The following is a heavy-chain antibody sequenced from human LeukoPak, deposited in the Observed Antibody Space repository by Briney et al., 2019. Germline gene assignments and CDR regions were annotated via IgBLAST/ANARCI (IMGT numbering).Heavy chain of an antibody. CDR3: ARARRSVGATTFGWFDP. V-gene: IGHV1-2*02. D-gene: IGHD1-26*01. CDR1: GYTFTSYY. J-gene: IGHJ5*02. Sequence: ASVKVSCKASGYTFTSYYMHWVRQAPGQGLEWMGWINPNSGGTNYAQKFQGRVTMTRDTSISTAYMELSRLRSDDTAVYYCARARRSVGATTFGWFDPWGQGTLVTVSS. CDR2: INPNSGGT.